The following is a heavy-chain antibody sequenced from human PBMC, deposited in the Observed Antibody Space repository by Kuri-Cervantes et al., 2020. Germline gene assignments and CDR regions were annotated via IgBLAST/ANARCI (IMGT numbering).Heavy chain of an antibody. CDR3: ARARWLVQDAFDI. D-gene: IGHD6-19*01. J-gene: IGHJ3*02. Sequence: SETLSLTCTVYGGSISSYYWSWNRQPPGKGLEWNGYIYYSGSTNYNPSLKSRVTISVDTSKNQSSLKLGSVTAADTAVYYCARARWLVQDAFDIWGKGTMVTVSS. V-gene: IGHV4-59*13. CDR2: IYYSGST. CDR1: GGSISSYY.